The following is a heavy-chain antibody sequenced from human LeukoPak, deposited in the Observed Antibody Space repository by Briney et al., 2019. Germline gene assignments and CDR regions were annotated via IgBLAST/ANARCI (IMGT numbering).Heavy chain of an antibody. Sequence: SETLSLTCAVSGVSISGSGHYWGWIRQPPGKGLEWIGNIYHSGSTYYSASLQSRVTISIDTSKNQFSLRLNSVTAADTAVYYCARDFHDSSGSLDYWGQGTLVTVSS. D-gene: IGHD3-22*01. CDR3: ARDFHDSSGSLDY. V-gene: IGHV4-39*07. J-gene: IGHJ4*02. CDR2: IYHSGST. CDR1: GVSISGSGHY.